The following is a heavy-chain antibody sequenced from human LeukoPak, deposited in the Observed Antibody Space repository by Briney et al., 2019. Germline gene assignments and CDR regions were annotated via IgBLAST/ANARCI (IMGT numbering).Heavy chain of an antibody. Sequence: ASVKVSCKASGYTFTGYYMHWVRQAPGQGLEWMGWINPNSGGTNYAQKFQGRVTMTRDTSISTAYMELSRLRSDDTAVYYCARGGTMVRGVPYYFDYWGQGTLVTVSS. CDR1: GYTFTGYY. CDR3: ARGGTMVRGVPYYFDY. J-gene: IGHJ4*02. V-gene: IGHV1-2*02. CDR2: INPNSGGT. D-gene: IGHD3-10*01.